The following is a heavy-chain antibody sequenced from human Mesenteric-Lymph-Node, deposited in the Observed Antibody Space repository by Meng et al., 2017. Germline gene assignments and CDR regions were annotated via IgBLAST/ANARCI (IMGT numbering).Heavy chain of an antibody. J-gene: IGHJ4*02. CDR2: IKQDGSEK. CDR1: GFTFSSYW. D-gene: IGHD3-10*01. Sequence: GESLKISCAASGFTFSSYWMSWVRQAPGKGLEWVANIKQDGSEKYYVDSVKGRFTISRDNAKNSLYLQMNSLRAEDTAVYYCARVTMLLWDFDYWGQGTLVTVSS. CDR3: ARVTMLLWDFDY. V-gene: IGHV3-7*01.